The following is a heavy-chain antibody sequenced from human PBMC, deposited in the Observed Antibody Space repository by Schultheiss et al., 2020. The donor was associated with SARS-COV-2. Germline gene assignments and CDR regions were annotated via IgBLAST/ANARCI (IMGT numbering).Heavy chain of an antibody. J-gene: IGHJ5*02. CDR1: GGSVSSGSYY. V-gene: IGHV4-61*01. D-gene: IGHD3-22*01. Sequence: SETLSLTCTVSGGSVSSGSYYWSWIRQPPGKGLEWIGYIYYSGSTNYNPSLKSRVTMSVDTSKNQFSLKLSSVTAADTAVYYCARVGYYYDSSGAYNWFDPWGQGTLVTVSS. CDR2: IYYSGST. CDR3: ARVGYYYDSSGAYNWFDP.